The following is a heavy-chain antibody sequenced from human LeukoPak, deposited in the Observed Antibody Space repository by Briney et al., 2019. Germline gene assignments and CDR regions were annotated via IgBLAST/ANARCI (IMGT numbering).Heavy chain of an antibody. J-gene: IGHJ5*02. CDR3: ARDNSVRDEAWWFNP. V-gene: IGHV1-46*01. Sequence: ASVKVSCKASGYAFTSYDINWVRQATGQGLEWMGVISPSGGSTTYAQKFQGRVTLTRDMSTSTDYLELSSLRSEDTAVYYCARDNSVRDEAWWFNPWGQGTLVTVSS. CDR1: GYAFTSYD. CDR2: ISPSGGST. D-gene: IGHD5-24*01.